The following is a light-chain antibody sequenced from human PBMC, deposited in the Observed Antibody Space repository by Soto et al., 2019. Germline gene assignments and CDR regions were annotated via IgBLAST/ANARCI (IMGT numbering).Light chain of an antibody. CDR3: AAWDDNLNAYV. J-gene: IGLJ1*01. V-gene: IGLV1-47*02. CDR2: LGD. CDR1: TSNIGTFY. Sequence: QSVLTQPPSASSTPGQTVTISCSGSTSNIGTFYAYWYQHLPGTAPKLLIYLGDQRASGVSDRFSGSKSGTSASLAINGLRSDDEADYYCAAWDDNLNAYVFGSGTKLTVL.